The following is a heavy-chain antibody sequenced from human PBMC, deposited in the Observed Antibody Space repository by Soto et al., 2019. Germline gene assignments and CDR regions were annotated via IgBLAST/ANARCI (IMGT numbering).Heavy chain of an antibody. V-gene: IGHV3-30-3*01. CDR1: GLIFSSFP. J-gene: IGHJ4*02. D-gene: IGHD2-21*02. Sequence: PVGSLRLSCAASGLIFSSFPMHWVRQAPGKGLEWVAVVSKDGSDKHYADSVKGRFTISRDNSENTLHLQMNSLRPEDTGVYFCARSYCGDNCALDYWGQGTPVTVSS. CDR2: VSKDGSDK. CDR3: ARSYCGDNCALDY.